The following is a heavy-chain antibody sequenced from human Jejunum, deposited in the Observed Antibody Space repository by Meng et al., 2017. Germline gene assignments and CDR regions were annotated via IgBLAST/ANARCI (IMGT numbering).Heavy chain of an antibody. CDR3: AKVRASCSGDCYAHVIGFDM. CDR2: IYYSGST. CDR1: GDSIITSSSYY. V-gene: IGHV4-39*07. Sequence: SETLSLTCTVSGDSIITSSSYYWGWIRQPPGKGLEWIGSIYYSGSTYYNPSLQSRVTVSVDTSKNQFSLRLSSVTAADTAVYYCAKVRASCSGDCYAHVIGFDMWGQGTMVTVSS. D-gene: IGHD2-21*02. J-gene: IGHJ3*02.